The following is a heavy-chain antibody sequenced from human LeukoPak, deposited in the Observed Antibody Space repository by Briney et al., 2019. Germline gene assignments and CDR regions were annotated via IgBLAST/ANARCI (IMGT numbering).Heavy chain of an antibody. CDR3: TRNASRDY. CDR2: IYFSGST. CDR1: GVSVGSGDYF. V-gene: IGHV4-30-4*08. Sequence: PSETLSLTCTVSGVSVGSGDYFWSWIRQPPGKGLEWIGYIYFSGSTDSNPSLESRVTVSIDTSKNQFSLKLRSVTAADTAVYYCTRNASRDYWGQGLLVTVSS. D-gene: IGHD3-10*01. J-gene: IGHJ4*02.